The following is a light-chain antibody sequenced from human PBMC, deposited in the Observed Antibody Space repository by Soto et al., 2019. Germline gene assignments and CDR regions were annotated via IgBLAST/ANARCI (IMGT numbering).Light chain of an antibody. V-gene: IGLV7-43*01. CDR1: TGAVTSTFY. J-gene: IGLJ2*01. Sequence: VVTQEPSLSVSPGGTVTLTCASSTGAVTSTFYPNWFQQKPGQAPRSLIYSTSNRHPWTPARFSGSLLGVKAALTLSSVQPEDEADYYCLLYYGGVRVFGGGTKLTVL. CDR2: STS. CDR3: LLYYGGVRV.